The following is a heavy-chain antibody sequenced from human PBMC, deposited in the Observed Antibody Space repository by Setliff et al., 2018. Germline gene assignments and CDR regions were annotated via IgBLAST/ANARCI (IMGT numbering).Heavy chain of an antibody. Sequence: SETLSLTCTVSGGSVSSSGYYWGWIRQPPGKGLEWIGKMYFGGNTYVNPSLTSRVTISGDMSKNQFSLNLRAMTAADTAVYYCARDPLTTNRRRAFDIWGQGTMVTVSS. CDR1: GGSVSSSGYY. J-gene: IGHJ3*02. V-gene: IGHV4-39*07. CDR2: MYFGGNT. CDR3: ARDPLTTNRRRAFDI. D-gene: IGHD4-17*01.